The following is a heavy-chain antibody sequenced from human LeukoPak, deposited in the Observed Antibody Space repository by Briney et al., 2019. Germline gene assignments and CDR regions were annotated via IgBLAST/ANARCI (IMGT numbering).Heavy chain of an antibody. CDR1: GNTFTSDY. Sequence: ASVKVSCKASGNTFTSDYMNWVRQAPGQGREGRGIVHSSGGVIKYAQEFQDRVTVTRDPSTRTIYMELSSLRSEDTAVYYCVGSSHQRNWFDPRGQGTLVIVSS. J-gene: IGHJ5*02. V-gene: IGHV1-46*01. CDR3: VGSSHQRNWFDP. D-gene: IGHD1-26*01. CDR2: VHSSGGVI.